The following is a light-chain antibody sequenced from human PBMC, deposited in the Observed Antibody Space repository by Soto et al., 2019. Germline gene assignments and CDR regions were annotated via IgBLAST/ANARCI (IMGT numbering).Light chain of an antibody. J-gene: IGKJ4*01. CDR1: QSISNY. CDR3: QQSYGTPLT. V-gene: IGKV1-39*01. Sequence: DIEMTQSPSSLSASVGDRVTIACRASQSISNYLNWYQHKPGKVPKLLIYAASSLQSGVPTRFSGSGSGTDFTLTICSLQPEDFATYYCQQSYGTPLTFGGGTKVEIK. CDR2: AAS.